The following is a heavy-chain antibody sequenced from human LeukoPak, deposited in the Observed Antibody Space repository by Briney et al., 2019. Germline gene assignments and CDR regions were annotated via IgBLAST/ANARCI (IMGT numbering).Heavy chain of an antibody. V-gene: IGHV4-39*07. J-gene: IGHJ2*01. Sequence: SETLSLTCTVSGGSISSSSYYWDWIRQPPGKGLEWIGEINHSGSTNYNPSLKSRVTISVDTSKNQFSLKLSSVTAADTAVYYCARARKGYPRYFDLWGRGTLVTVSS. CDR1: GGSISSSSYY. D-gene: IGHD5-12*01. CDR3: ARARKGYPRYFDL. CDR2: INHSGST.